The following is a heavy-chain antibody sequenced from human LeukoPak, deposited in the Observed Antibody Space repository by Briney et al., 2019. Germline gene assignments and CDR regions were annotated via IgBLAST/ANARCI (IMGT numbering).Heavy chain of an antibody. D-gene: IGHD3-3*01. Sequence: ASVKVSCKASGYTSTGYYMHWVRQAPGQGLEWMGRINPNSGGTNYAQKFQGRVTMTRDTSISTAYMELSRLRSDDTAVYYCARGIYYDFWSGYYAYWGQGTLVTVSS. CDR3: ARGIYYDFWSGYYAY. CDR1: GYTSTGYY. CDR2: INPNSGGT. J-gene: IGHJ4*02. V-gene: IGHV1-2*06.